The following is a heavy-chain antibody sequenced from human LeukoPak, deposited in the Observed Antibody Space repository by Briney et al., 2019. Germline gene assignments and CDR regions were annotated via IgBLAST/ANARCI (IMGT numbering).Heavy chain of an antibody. Sequence: GGSLRLSCAASGFTFSSYYMNWVRQAPGKGLEWVANIKQDGSEKYYVACVKGRVTISRENAKNSLYLQMNSLRAEDTAVYYCARRVVATGTKYFDYWGQGTLVTVSS. CDR3: ARRVVATGTKYFDY. V-gene: IGHV3-7*01. CDR2: IKQDGSEK. J-gene: IGHJ4*02. D-gene: IGHD6-13*01. CDR1: GFTFSSYY.